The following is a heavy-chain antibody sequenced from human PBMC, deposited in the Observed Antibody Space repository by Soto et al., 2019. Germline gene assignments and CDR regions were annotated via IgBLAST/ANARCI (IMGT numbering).Heavy chain of an antibody. J-gene: IGHJ6*02. Sequence: GASVKVSCKASGYTFTSYGISWVRQAPGQGLEWMGWISAYNGNTNYAQKLQGRVTMTTDTSTSTAYMELRSLRSDDTAVYYCARDTGYSGYAAPGDYYYYYGMDVWGQGTTVTVSS. CDR3: ARDTGYSGYAAPGDYYYYYGMDV. D-gene: IGHD5-12*01. V-gene: IGHV1-18*01. CDR2: ISAYNGNT. CDR1: GYTFTSYG.